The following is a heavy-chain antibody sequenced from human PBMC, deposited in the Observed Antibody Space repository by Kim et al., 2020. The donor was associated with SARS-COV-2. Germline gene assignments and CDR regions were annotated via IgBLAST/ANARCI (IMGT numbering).Heavy chain of an antibody. Sequence: GESLKISCKGSGYSFTSYWIGWVRQMPGKGLEWMGIIYPGDSDTRYSPSFQGQVTISADKSISTAYLQWSSLKASDTAMYYCARHGVVAATLPYYYYGMDVWGQGTTVTVSS. CDR1: GYSFTSYW. J-gene: IGHJ6*02. D-gene: IGHD2-15*01. V-gene: IGHV5-51*01. CDR3: ARHGVVAATLPYYYYGMDV. CDR2: IYPGDSDT.